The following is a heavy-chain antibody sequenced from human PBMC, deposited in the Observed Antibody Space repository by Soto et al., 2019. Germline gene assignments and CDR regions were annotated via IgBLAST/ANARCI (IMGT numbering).Heavy chain of an antibody. Sequence: EVQLVESGGGLVQPGGSLRLYCVGSGFMFDSFAMNWVRQAPGKGLEWVAYSNGGSDSIYYAESVKGRFTISRDNARNSLSLQMNSMSDEDTAVYYCANSGDSACWGIAFWGHGTLVTVSS. J-gene: IGHJ4*01. CDR1: GFMFDSFA. V-gene: IGHV3-48*02. CDR3: ANSGDSACWGIAF. D-gene: IGHD7-27*01. CDR2: SNGGSDSI.